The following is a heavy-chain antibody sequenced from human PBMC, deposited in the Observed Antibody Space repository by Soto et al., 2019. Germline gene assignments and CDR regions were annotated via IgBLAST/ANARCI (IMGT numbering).Heavy chain of an antibody. J-gene: IGHJ5*02. V-gene: IGHV4-38-2*01. CDR2: IYHSGST. D-gene: IGHD4-17*01. Sequence: LSLTCAVSGYSTSSGYYWGWIRQPPGKGLEWIGSIYHSGSTYYNPSLKSRVTISVDTSKNQFSLKLSSVTAADTAVYYCARGVATVTTRRANWFDPWGQGTLVSVSS. CDR1: GYSTSSGYY. CDR3: ARGVATVTTRRANWFDP.